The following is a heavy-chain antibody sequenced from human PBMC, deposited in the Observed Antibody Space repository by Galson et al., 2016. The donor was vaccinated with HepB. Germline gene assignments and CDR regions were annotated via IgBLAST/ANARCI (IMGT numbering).Heavy chain of an antibody. Sequence: SVKVSCKASGYTFNSYGISWVRQAPGQGLEWMGWISAYNGNTNYAQKPQGRVTMTADTPTSTPYMELRSLRSHDTAVYYCARASFWSGLDVWGQGTLVTVSS. D-gene: IGHD3-3*01. J-gene: IGHJ4*02. CDR3: ARASFWSGLDV. V-gene: IGHV1-18*01. CDR1: GYTFNSYG. CDR2: ISAYNGNT.